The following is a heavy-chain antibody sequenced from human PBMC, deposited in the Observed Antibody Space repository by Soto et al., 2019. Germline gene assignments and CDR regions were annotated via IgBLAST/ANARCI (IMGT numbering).Heavy chain of an antibody. CDR3: SRYYDSLTGYNY. CDR2: ISSSSSYI. CDR1: GFTFSTYN. Sequence: EVQVVESGGGLVKPGGSLRLSCAVSGFTFSTYNMNWVRQAPGKGLQWVSSISSSSSYIYYADSVKGRFTISRDNAKNSLYLQMNSLRVEDKAVYYCSRYYDSLTGYNYWGQGTLVIVSS. D-gene: IGHD3-9*01. V-gene: IGHV3-21*01. J-gene: IGHJ4*02.